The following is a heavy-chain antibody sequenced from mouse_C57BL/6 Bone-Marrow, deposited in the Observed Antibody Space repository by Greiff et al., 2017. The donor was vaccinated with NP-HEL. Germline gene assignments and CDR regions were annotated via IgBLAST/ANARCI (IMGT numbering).Heavy chain of an antibody. V-gene: IGHV2-5*01. D-gene: IGHD2-3*01. CDR1: GFSLTSYG. CDR3: AKVDGYYDYAMDY. CDR2: IWRGGST. J-gene: IGHJ4*01. Sequence: VQLVESGPGLVQPSQSLSITCTVSGFSLTSYGVHWVRQSPGKGLEWLGVIWRGGSTDSNAAFMSRMSITKDNSKSQVFFKMNSLQADDTAIYYCAKVDGYYDYAMDYWGQGTSVTVSS.